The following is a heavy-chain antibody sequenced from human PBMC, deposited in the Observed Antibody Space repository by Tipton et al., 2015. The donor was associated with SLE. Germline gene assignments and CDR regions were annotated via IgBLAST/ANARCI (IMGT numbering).Heavy chain of an antibody. D-gene: IGHD1-26*01. CDR1: GDSISGHY. Sequence: TLSLTCTVSGDSISGHYRSWIRQPPGKGLEWIGYIYYSGSTNYNPSLKSRVTISVDTSKNQFSLKLSSVTAADTAVYYCARSGSYPYYYSYMDVWGKGTTVTVSS. CDR3: ARSGSYPYYYSYMDV. CDR2: IYYSGST. J-gene: IGHJ6*03. V-gene: IGHV4-59*11.